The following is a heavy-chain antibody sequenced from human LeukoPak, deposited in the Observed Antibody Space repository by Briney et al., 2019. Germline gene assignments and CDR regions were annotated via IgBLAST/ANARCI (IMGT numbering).Heavy chain of an antibody. Sequence: PGGSLRLSCAASGFTFSSYGMHWVRQAPGKGLEWVAVISYDGSNKYYADSVKGRFTISRDNSKNTLYLQMNSLRAEDTAVYYCAKDRLPDGVWSIDYWGQGTLVTVSS. CDR1: GFTFSSYG. CDR2: ISYDGSNK. D-gene: IGHD2-8*02. V-gene: IGHV3-30*18. CDR3: AKDRLPDGVWSIDY. J-gene: IGHJ4*02.